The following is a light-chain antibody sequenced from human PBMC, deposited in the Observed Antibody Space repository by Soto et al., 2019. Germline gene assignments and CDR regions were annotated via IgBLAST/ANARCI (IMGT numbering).Light chain of an antibody. V-gene: IGKV1-9*01. CDR2: AAS. J-gene: IGKJ2*01. CDR1: QAISSS. Sequence: DIQLTQSPSFLSASVGDRVTITCRASQAISSSLAWYQHNPGKAPKILIYAASTLQNGVPSSFSGSGSGTEFTLTSSSLQPEDFATYYCQHLNDYRYTFGQGTKVEIK. CDR3: QHLNDYRYT.